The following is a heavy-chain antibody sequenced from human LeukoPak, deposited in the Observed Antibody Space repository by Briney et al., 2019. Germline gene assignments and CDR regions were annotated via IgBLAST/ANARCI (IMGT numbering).Heavy chain of an antibody. V-gene: IGHV4-34*01. CDR2: INHSGST. CDR3: ARQEAADYDFWSGPDLNWFDP. D-gene: IGHD3-3*01. J-gene: IGHJ5*02. Sequence: KPSETLSLTCAVYGGSFSGYYWSWIRQPPGKGQEWIGEINHSGSTNYNPSLKSRVTISVDTSKNQFSLKLSSVTAADTAVYYCARQEAADYDFWSGPDLNWFDPWGQGTLVTVSS. CDR1: GGSFSGYY.